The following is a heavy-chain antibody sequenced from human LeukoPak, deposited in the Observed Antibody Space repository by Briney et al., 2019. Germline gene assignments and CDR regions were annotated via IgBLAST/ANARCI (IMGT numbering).Heavy chain of an antibody. V-gene: IGHV3-21*01. Sequence: GGSLRLSCAASGFTFSSYSMNWVRQAPGKGLEWVSSISSSSSYIYYADSVKGRFTISRDNAKNSLYLQMNSLRAEDTAVYYCARESYRGGYYFDYWGQGTLVTVSS. D-gene: IGHD3-22*01. CDR3: ARESYRGGYYFDY. J-gene: IGHJ4*02. CDR2: ISSSSSYI. CDR1: GFTFSSYS.